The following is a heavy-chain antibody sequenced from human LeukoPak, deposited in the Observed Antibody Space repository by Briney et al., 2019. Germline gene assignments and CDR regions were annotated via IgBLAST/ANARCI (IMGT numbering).Heavy chain of an antibody. CDR1: GFTFSNYW. V-gene: IGHV3-30*18. CDR3: AKEVGQAYFDY. J-gene: IGHJ4*02. CDR2: ISYDGSNK. D-gene: IGHD1-26*01. Sequence: GGSLRLSCAASGFTFSNYWMTWVRQAPGKGLXXXAVISYDGSNKYYADSVKGRFTISRDNSKNTLYLQMNSLRAEDTAVYYCAKEVGQAYFDYWGQGILVTVSS.